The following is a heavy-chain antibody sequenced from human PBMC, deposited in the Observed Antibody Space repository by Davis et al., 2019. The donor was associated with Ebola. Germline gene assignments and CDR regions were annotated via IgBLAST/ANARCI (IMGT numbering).Heavy chain of an antibody. CDR3: TRQGPTSWDS. CDR2: IFPDDSDT. J-gene: IGHJ4*02. V-gene: IGHV5-51*01. Sequence: PGGSLRLFCKVSGYIFTSYWIGWVRQMPGKGLEWMGFIFPDDSDTTYSPSFQGQVTFSVDRSIRTAYLQWNSLKASDTAIYYCTRQGPTSWDSWGQGTLVTVSS. D-gene: IGHD2-2*01. CDR1: GYIFTSYW.